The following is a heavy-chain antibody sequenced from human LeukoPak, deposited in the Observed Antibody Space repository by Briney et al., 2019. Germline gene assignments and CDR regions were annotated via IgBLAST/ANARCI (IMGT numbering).Heavy chain of an antibody. CDR2: IRSKAYGGTT. CDR3: TRDPLEAVVVPAAMYGY. V-gene: IGHV3-49*04. J-gene: IGHJ4*02. CDR1: GFTFGDYA. Sequence: GGSLRLSCTASGFTFGDYAMSWVRQAPGKGLEWGGFIRSKAYGGTTEYAASVKGRFTISRDDSKSIAYLQMNSLKTEDTAVYYCTRDPLEAVVVPAAMYGYWGQGTLVTVSS. D-gene: IGHD2-2*01.